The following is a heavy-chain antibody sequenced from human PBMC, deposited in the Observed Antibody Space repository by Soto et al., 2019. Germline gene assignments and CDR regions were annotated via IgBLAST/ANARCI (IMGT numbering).Heavy chain of an antibody. D-gene: IGHD2-15*01. CDR3: TTTRSGGSCYW. V-gene: IGHV3-30*03. J-gene: IGHJ4*02. CDR2: ISYDGSNK. CDR1: GFTFSSYG. Sequence: GSLRLSCAASGFTFSSYGMHWVRQAPGKGLEWVAVISYDGSNKYYADSVKGRFTISRDNSKNTLYLQMNSLKTEDTAVYYCTTTRSGGSCYWWGQGP.